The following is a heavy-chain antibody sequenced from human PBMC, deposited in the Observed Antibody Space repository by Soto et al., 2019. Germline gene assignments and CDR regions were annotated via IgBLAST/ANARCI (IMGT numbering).Heavy chain of an antibody. CDR3: ARERVGITGTTIESGRDV. J-gene: IGHJ6*02. CDR1: GFTFSNSG. V-gene: IGHV3-33*01. CDR2: IWFDGSNR. Sequence: VQVVYSGGGVVQPGGSLRLSCAASGFTFSNSGMHWVRQAPGKGLEWVAIIWFDGSNRYYADSVKGRFTISRDNSNNTQYPQMSSLRDEDTAVYYCARERVGITGTTIESGRDVWGQGTTVTGSS. D-gene: IGHD1-7*01.